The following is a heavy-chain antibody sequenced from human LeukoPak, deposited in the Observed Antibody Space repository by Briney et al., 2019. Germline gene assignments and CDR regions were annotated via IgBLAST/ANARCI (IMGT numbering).Heavy chain of an antibody. V-gene: IGHV4-34*01. Sequence: PSETLSLTCAVYGGSFSGYYLSWIRQPPGKGLEWIGEINHSGSTNYNPSLKSRVTISVDTSKNQFSLKLSSVTAADTAVYYCARDVLRYFAAARPWFDPWGQGTLVTVSS. CDR3: ARDVLRYFAAARPWFDP. D-gene: IGHD3-9*01. CDR2: INHSGST. CDR1: GGSFSGYY. J-gene: IGHJ5*02.